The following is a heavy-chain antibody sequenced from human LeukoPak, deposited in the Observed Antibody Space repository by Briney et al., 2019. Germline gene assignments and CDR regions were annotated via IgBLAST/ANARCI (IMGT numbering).Heavy chain of an antibody. J-gene: IGHJ6*03. CDR1: GYTFTSYG. CDR2: ISAYNGNR. CDR3: ARVLSGRTVWSPYYYYYMDV. V-gene: IGHV1-18*01. D-gene: IGHD2-8*02. Sequence: PEASVKVSCKASGYTFTSYGISWVRQAPGQGLEWMGWISAYNGNRHYAQKFQGRVTISADESTTTAYMELSNLRSEDTAVYYCARVLSGRTVWSPYYYYYMDVWGKGTTVTISS.